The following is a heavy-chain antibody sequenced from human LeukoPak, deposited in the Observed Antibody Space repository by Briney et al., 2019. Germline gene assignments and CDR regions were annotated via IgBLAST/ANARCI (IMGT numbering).Heavy chain of an antibody. D-gene: IGHD6-25*01. CDR2: IIPIFGTA. CDR1: GGTFSSYA. V-gene: IGHV1-69*06. Sequence: SVKVSCKASGGTFSSYAISWVRQAPGQGLEWMGGIIPIFGTANYAQKFQGRVTITADKSTSTAYMELSSLRSEDTAVYYCASEHEPAYYGMDVWGKGTTVTVSS. J-gene: IGHJ6*04. CDR3: ASEHEPAYYGMDV.